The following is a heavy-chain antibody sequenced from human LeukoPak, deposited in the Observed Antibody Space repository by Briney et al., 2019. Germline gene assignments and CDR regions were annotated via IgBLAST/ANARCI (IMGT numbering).Heavy chain of an antibody. CDR3: ARYRRTAYYDFRSGYYYYMDV. Sequence: SETLSLTCAVSGYSISSGYYWGWIRQPPGKGLEWIGSIYHSGSSYYNPSLKSRVTISVDTSKNQFSLKLSSVTAADTAVYYCARYRRTAYYDFRSGYYYYMDVWGKGTTVTVSS. CDR1: GYSISSGYY. CDR2: IYHSGSS. V-gene: IGHV4-38-2*01. J-gene: IGHJ6*03. D-gene: IGHD3-3*01.